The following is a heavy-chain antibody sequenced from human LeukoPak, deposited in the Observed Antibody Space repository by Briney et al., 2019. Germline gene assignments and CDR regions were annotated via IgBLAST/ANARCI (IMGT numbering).Heavy chain of an antibody. Sequence: PGGSLRLSCVASGFTFSSYGMHWVRQAPGKGLEWVAVISYDGNDKYYADSVKGRFTISRDNSKNTLYLQMNSLRAEDTAVYYCARQDYDYVWEPPGLFWGQGTLVTVSS. CDR2: ISYDGNDK. J-gene: IGHJ4*02. D-gene: IGHD3-16*01. V-gene: IGHV3-30*03. CDR1: GFTFSSYG. CDR3: ARQDYDYVWEPPGLF.